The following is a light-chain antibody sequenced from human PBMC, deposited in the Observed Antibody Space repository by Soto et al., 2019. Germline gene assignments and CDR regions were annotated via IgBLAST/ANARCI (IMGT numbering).Light chain of an antibody. CDR1: SSDVGGYNY. CDR3: SSYTSSSTLG. CDR2: DVT. V-gene: IGLV2-14*03. J-gene: IGLJ2*01. Sequence: QSVLTQPASVSGCPGQSVTISCTGTSSDVGGYNYVSWYQQHPGKAPKVMIYDVTNRPSGVSNRFSGSKSGNTASLTISGLQAEDEADYYCSSYTSSSTLGFGGGTKLTVL.